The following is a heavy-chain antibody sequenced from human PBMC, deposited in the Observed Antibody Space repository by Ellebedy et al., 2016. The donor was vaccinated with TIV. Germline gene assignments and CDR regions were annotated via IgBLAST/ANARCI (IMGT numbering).Heavy chain of an antibody. Sequence: SETLSLTCTVSGGSVSTGSYYWSWIRQPPGKGLEWIGYIHYSGNTNYNPSLKSRVTISLDTSKNQFFLKLSSVTAADTAVYYCARTVGLWPVYFDYWGQGTLVTVSS. CDR2: IHYSGNT. CDR1: GGSVSTGSYY. D-gene: IGHD2-21*01. V-gene: IGHV4-61*01. J-gene: IGHJ4*02. CDR3: ARTVGLWPVYFDY.